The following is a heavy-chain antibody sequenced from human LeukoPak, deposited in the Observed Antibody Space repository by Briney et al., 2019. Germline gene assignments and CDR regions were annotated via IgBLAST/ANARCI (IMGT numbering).Heavy chain of an antibody. CDR3: ARVGLDYFDY. CDR2: IYSGGRT. Sequence: PGGSLRLSCAASGFTVSTNYMSWVRQAPGKGLEWVSVIYSGGRTYYADSVKGRFTISRDNAKNSLYLQMNSLRAEDTAVYYCARVGLDYFDYWGQGTLVTVSS. V-gene: IGHV3-53*01. J-gene: IGHJ4*02. D-gene: IGHD2-15*01. CDR1: GFTVSTNY.